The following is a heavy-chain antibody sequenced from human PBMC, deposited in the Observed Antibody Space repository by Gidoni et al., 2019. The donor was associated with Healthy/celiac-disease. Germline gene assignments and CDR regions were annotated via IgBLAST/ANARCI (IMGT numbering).Heavy chain of an antibody. V-gene: IGHV4-4*07. CDR3: ARGKLGDSSGYYSYYYMDV. Sequence: QVQLQESGPGLVKPSETLSLTCTVSGGSISSYYWSWIRQPAGKGLEWIGRIYTSGSTNYNPSLKSRVTMSVDPSKNQFSLKLSSVTAADTAVYYCARGKLGDSSGYYSYYYMDVWGKGTTVTVSS. CDR2: IYTSGST. J-gene: IGHJ6*03. CDR1: GGSISSYY. D-gene: IGHD3-22*01.